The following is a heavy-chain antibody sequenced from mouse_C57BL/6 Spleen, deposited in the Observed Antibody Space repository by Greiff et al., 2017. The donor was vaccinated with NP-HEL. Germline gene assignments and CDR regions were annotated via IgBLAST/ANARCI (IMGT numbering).Heavy chain of an antibody. Sequence: QVQLQQPGAELVRPGTSVKLSCKASGYTFTSYWMHWVKQRPGQGLEWIGVIDPSDSYTTYNQKFKGKATLTVDTSSSTAYMQLSSLTSEDSAVYYCARDYDYDVGYWGQGTTLTVSS. CDR3: ARDYDYDVGY. V-gene: IGHV1-59*01. CDR1: GYTFTSYW. CDR2: IDPSDSYT. J-gene: IGHJ2*01. D-gene: IGHD2-4*01.